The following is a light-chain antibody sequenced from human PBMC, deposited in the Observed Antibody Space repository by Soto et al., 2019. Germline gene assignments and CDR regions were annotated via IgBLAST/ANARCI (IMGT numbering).Light chain of an antibody. J-gene: IGKJ1*01. CDR1: ESVLYSSNNKNY. V-gene: IGKV4-1*01. CDR3: QQYYNNPWT. CDR2: WAS. Sequence: SSESVLYSSNNKNYLAWYQQKKGQAPNLLIYWASTRESGVPDRFSGSGSGTNFTLTISRLQAEDVAVYYCQQYYNNPWTFGQGTQVEIK.